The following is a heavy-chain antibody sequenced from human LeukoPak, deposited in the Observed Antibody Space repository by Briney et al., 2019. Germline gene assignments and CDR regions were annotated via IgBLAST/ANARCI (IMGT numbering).Heavy chain of an antibody. D-gene: IGHD3-22*01. Sequence: SVKVSCTASGGTFSSYAISWVRQAPGQGLEWMGGIIPIFGTANYAQKFQGRVTITADESTGTAYMELSSLRSEDTAVYYCARVFSYYDSSGYYYPYYFDYWGQGTLVTVSS. CDR1: GGTFSSYA. CDR2: IIPIFGTA. J-gene: IGHJ4*02. V-gene: IGHV1-69*13. CDR3: ARVFSYYDSSGYYYPYYFDY.